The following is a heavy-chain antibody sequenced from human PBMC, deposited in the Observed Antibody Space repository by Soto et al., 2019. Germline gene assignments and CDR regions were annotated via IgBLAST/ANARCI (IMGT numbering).Heavy chain of an antibody. CDR3: ARPMSGYRH. J-gene: IGHJ4*02. CDR1: GYTFTGDY. D-gene: IGHD5-12*01. CDR2: INPNSGGT. V-gene: IGHV1-2*02. Sequence: ASVSVSFKAAGYTFTGDYIHWVRQAPGQWLEWMGWINPNSGGTNFAQMFQGRVTITRDTSISSAYMELSRLTSDDTAMYYCARPMSGYRHCGQGALVTVSS.